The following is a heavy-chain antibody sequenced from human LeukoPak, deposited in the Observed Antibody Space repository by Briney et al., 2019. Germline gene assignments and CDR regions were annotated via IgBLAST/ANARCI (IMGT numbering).Heavy chain of an antibody. CDR1: GYTFTSYY. V-gene: IGHV1-46*01. CDR3: ARIGTVTPTTRDYYYYMDV. Sequence: ASVKVSCKASGYTFTSYYMHWVRQAPGQGLEWMGIINPSGGSTSYAQKFQGRVTMTRDMSTSTVYMELSSLRSEDTAVYYCARIGTVTPTTRDYYYYMDVWGKGTTVTVSS. D-gene: IGHD4-17*01. J-gene: IGHJ6*03. CDR2: INPSGGST.